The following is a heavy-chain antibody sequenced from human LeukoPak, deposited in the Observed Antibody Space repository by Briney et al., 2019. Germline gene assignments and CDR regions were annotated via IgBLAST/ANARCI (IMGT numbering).Heavy chain of an antibody. J-gene: IGHJ4*02. CDR1: GFTFSGSA. CDR2: IRSKANSYAT. D-gene: IGHD3-22*01. Sequence: QPGRSLRLSCAASGFTFSGSAMHWVRQASGKGLEWVGRIRSKANSYATAYAASVKGRFTISRDDSKNTAYLQMNSLKTEDTAVYYCRVVTSHFDYWGQGTLVTVSS. V-gene: IGHV3-73*01. CDR3: RVVTSHFDY.